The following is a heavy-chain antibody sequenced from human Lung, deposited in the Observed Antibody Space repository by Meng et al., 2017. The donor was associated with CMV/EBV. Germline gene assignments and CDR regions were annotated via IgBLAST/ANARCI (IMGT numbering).Heavy chain of an antibody. CDR2: INHSGST. J-gene: IGHJ4*02. Sequence: SXTLSPXCAVYGGSFSGYYWSWIRQPPGKGLEWIGEINHSGSTNYNPCLKSRVTISVNTSKNQFSLKLSSVTAADTAVYYCARATYYDFWSGYTYFDYWGQGTXVTVSS. CDR1: GGSFSGYY. CDR3: ARATYYDFWSGYTYFDY. D-gene: IGHD3-3*01. V-gene: IGHV4-34*01.